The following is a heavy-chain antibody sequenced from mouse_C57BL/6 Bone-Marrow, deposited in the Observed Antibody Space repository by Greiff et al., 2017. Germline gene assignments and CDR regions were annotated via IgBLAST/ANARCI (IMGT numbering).Heavy chain of an antibody. CDR1: GYSIPSGYY. J-gene: IGHJ3*01. V-gene: IGHV3-6*01. CDR2: ISYDGSN. CDR3: AREPAY. Sequence: VQLKESGPGLVKPSQSLSLTCSVTGYSIPSGYYWNWIRQFPGNKLEWMGYISYDGSNNYNPSLNNRISVTRDTSKNQFFLKLNTVTTEYTATYYCAREPAYWGRGTLVTVSA.